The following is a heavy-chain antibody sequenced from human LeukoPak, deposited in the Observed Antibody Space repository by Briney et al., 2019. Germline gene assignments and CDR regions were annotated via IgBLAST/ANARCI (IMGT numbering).Heavy chain of an antibody. Sequence: ASVKVSCKASGGTFSSYAISWVRQAPGQGLEWMGGIIPIFGTANYAQKFQGRVTITADESTSTAYMELSSLRSEDTAVYYCARRPLKAARPGGYYYYYMDVWGKGTTVTVSS. CDR2: IIPIFGTA. D-gene: IGHD6-6*01. J-gene: IGHJ6*03. V-gene: IGHV1-69*13. CDR1: GGTFSSYA. CDR3: ARRPLKAARPGGYYYYYMDV.